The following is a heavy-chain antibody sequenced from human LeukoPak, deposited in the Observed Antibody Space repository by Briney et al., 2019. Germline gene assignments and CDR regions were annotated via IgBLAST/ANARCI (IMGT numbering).Heavy chain of an antibody. J-gene: IGHJ4*02. CDR1: GFTFSSYA. CDR3: AREDAYSSSNPDY. CDR2: ISGGGGST. D-gene: IGHD4-11*01. Sequence: GGSLRLSCAASGFTFSSYAMTWIRQAPGKRLEWVSAISGGGGSTFYAGSVKGRFTISRDNSKNTLYLEMDTLKAEDTATYYCAREDAYSSSNPDYWGQGTLVTVPS. V-gene: IGHV3-23*01.